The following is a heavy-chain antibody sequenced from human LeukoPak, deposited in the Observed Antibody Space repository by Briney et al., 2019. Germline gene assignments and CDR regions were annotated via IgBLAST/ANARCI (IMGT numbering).Heavy chain of an antibody. Sequence: SETLSLTCTVSGGSISSGGYYWSWIRQHPGKGLEWIGYIYYSGSTYYNPSLKSRVTISVDRSKNQFSLKLSSVTAADTAVYYCARSGDGYKLYYFDYWGQGTLVTVSS. J-gene: IGHJ4*02. V-gene: IGHV4-31*03. CDR1: GGSISSGGYY. CDR3: ARSGDGYKLYYFDY. CDR2: IYYSGST. D-gene: IGHD5-12*01.